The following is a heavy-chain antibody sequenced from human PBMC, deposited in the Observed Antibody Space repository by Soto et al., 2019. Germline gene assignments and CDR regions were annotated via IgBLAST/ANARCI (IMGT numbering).Heavy chain of an antibody. CDR1: GASISSGDYF. Sequence: PSETLSLTCTVSGASISSGDYFLSWIRQYQGKGLEWIGYIYYSGSTYYNPSLKTRVTISLDTSKSQFSLKLSSMTAADTAVYYCARGRALYSNYDSWGQGTLVTVSS. V-gene: IGHV4-31*03. CDR3: ARGRALYSNYDS. CDR2: IYYSGST. J-gene: IGHJ5*01. D-gene: IGHD4-4*01.